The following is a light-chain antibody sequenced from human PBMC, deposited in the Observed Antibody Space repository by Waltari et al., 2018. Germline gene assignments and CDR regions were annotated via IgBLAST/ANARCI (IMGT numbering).Light chain of an antibody. Sequence: EIVMTQSPATLSVSPGEGATLSCRASQNINSNLAWYQQQPGQTPRLLIYGASTRAIGIPARFSGSGSETEFTLTISSLQSEDFALYYCQQYNNWPPWTFGQGTKVEIK. CDR3: QQYNNWPPWT. V-gene: IGKV3D-15*01. CDR2: GAS. J-gene: IGKJ1*01. CDR1: QNINSN.